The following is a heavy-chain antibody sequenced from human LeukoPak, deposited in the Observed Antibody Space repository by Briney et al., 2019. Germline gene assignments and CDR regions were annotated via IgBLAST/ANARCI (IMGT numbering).Heavy chain of an antibody. CDR1: GYTFTGYY. V-gene: IGHV1-2*02. Sequence: GASVKVSCKASGYTFTGYYMHWVRQAPGQGLEWMGWINPNSGGTNYAQKFQGRVTMTRDTSISTAYMELSRLRSDNTAVYYCALSSGYYQYYYYYYMDVWGKGTTVTVSS. D-gene: IGHD3-22*01. CDR3: ALSSGYYQYYYYYYMDV. J-gene: IGHJ6*03. CDR2: INPNSGGT.